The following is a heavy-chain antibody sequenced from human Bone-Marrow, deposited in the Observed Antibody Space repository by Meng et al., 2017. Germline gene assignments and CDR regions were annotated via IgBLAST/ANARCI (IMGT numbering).Heavy chain of an antibody. Sequence: GGSLRLSCATSGFTFSTYWMSWVRQAPGKGLEWVANIKEDGSEKYYVESVKGRFTIARDNAKNSLYLQMNRLRAEDSAVYYCARGGSRVVWGRLSYFDYWGQGTLVTVSS. CDR2: IKEDGSEK. CDR1: GFTFSTYW. D-gene: IGHD2-2*01. V-gene: IGHV3-7*01. CDR3: ARGGSRVVWGRLSYFDY. J-gene: IGHJ4*02.